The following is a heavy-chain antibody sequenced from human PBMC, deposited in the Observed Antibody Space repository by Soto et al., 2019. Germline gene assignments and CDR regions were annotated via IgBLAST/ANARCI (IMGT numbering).Heavy chain of an antibody. Sequence: GRSLRLPCAASGFTFSSYSMNWVRQAPGKGLEWVSSISSSSSYIYYADSVKGRFTISRDNAKNSLYLQMNSLRAEDTAVYYCARDSSGWIGWFDPWGRGTLVTVSS. CDR2: ISSSSSYI. D-gene: IGHD6-19*01. CDR1: GFTFSSYS. J-gene: IGHJ5*02. CDR3: ARDSSGWIGWFDP. V-gene: IGHV3-21*01.